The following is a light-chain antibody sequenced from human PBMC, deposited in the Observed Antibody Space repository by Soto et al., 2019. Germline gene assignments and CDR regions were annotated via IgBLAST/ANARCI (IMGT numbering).Light chain of an antibody. V-gene: IGKV3-15*01. CDR3: QQGHNWPLT. J-gene: IGKJ2*01. Sequence: EIVMTKSPATLSVSPEERATLSCRASQSISTELAWYQQKPGQAPRLLIYSASTRATGVPARFTGSGSGSEFTLTISGLQSEDFALYYCQQGHNWPLTFGQGTRLQI. CDR1: QSISTE. CDR2: SAS.